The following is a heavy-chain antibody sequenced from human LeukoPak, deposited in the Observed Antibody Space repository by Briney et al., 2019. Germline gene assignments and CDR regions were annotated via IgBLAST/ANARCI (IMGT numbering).Heavy chain of an antibody. J-gene: IGHJ6*03. D-gene: IGHD3-3*01. CDR3: AKDRKYDFWSGAMDV. V-gene: IGHV3-9*03. CDR2: ISWNSGSI. Sequence: GRSLRLSCAASGFTFDDHAMHWVRQAPGKGLEWVSGISWNSGSIGYADSVKGRFTISRDNAKNSLYLQMNSLRAEDMALYYCAKDRKYDFWSGAMDVWGKGTTVTVSS. CDR1: GFTFDDHA.